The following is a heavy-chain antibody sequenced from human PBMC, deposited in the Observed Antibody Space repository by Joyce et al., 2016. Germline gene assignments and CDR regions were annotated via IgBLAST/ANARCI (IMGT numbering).Heavy chain of an antibody. J-gene: IGHJ4*02. CDR2: ITPIFHEA. CDR1: GGRVSSYA. CDR3: ARGSTVVTRSLDF. V-gene: IGHV1-69*12. Sequence: QVQLVQSGAEMRRTGSSVNVSCKVSGGRVSSYAVNWVRQAPGQGLEWLGGITPIFHEAEYPQKFQGRLTITADESTGTVYLELRSIKFEDTAIYYCARGSTVVTRSLDFWGQGTLVSVSS. D-gene: IGHD4-23*01.